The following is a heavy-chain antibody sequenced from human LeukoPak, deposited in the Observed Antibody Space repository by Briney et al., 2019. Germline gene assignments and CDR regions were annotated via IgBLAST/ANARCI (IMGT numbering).Heavy chain of an antibody. CDR2: INHSGST. V-gene: IGHV4-34*01. D-gene: IGHD1-26*01. CDR3: ARLGPYYYYGMDV. J-gene: IGHJ6*01. Sequence: SETLSLTCAVYGVSFSVYYWSWIRQPPGKGLEWIGEINHSGSTNYNPSLKSRVTISVDTSKNQFSLKLSSVTAADTAVYYWARLGPYYYYGMDVWGQGTTVTVSS. CDR1: GVSFSVYY.